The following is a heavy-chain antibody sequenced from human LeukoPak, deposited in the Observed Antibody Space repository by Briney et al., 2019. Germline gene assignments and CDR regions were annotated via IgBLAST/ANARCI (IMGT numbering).Heavy chain of an antibody. Sequence: GGSLRLSCAASGFTVSSNCMSWVRQAPGKGLEWVSVIYSGGSTYYADSVKGRFTISRDNSKNTLYLQMNSLRAEDTAVYYCARVEGGYSYGYLDYWGQGTLVTVSS. CDR1: GFTVSSNC. CDR2: IYSGGST. D-gene: IGHD5-18*01. CDR3: ARVEGGYSYGYLDY. J-gene: IGHJ4*02. V-gene: IGHV3-53*01.